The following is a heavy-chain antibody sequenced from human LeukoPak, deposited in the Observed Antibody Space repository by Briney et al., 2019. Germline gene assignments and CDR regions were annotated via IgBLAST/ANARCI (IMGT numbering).Heavy chain of an antibody. D-gene: IGHD2-21*02. J-gene: IGHJ6*02. CDR1: GFTVSSKY. CDR3: ARGSPCGGDCYGYYYYGMDV. CDR2: IYSGGST. V-gene: IGHV3-53*01. Sequence: GGSLRLSCAASGFTVSSKYMSWVRQAPGKGLEWVSVIYSGGSTYYADSVKGRFTISRDNSKNTLYLQMNSLRAEDTAVYYCARGSPCGGDCYGYYYYGMDVWGQGTTVTVSS.